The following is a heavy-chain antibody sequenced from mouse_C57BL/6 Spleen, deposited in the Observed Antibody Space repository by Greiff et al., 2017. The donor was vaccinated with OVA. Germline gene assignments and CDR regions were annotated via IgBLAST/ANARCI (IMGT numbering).Heavy chain of an antibody. CDR1: GYTFTDYY. CDR3: SRSATTVVATRYAMDY. D-gene: IGHD1-1*01. V-gene: IGHV1-19*01. CDR2: INPYHGGT. J-gene: IGHJ4*01. Sequence: VQLQQSGPVLVKPGASVKMSCKASGYTFTDYYMNWVKQSHGKSLEWIGVINPYHGGTSYNQKFKGKATLTVDKSSSTAYMELNSLTSEDSSVYYCSRSATTVVATRYAMDYWGQGTSVTVSS.